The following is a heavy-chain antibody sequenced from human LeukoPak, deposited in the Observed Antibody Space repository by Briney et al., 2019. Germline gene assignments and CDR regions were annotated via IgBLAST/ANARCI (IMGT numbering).Heavy chain of an antibody. Sequence: SETLSLTCAVYGGSFSGYYWSWIRQPPGKGLEWIGEINHSGSTNYNPSLKSRVIISVDTSKSQFSLKLSSVTAADTAVYYCARGRGGGWYHFPPDYWGQGTLVTVSS. CDR3: ARGRGGGWYHFPPDY. V-gene: IGHV4-34*01. CDR1: GGSFSGYY. CDR2: INHSGST. J-gene: IGHJ4*02. D-gene: IGHD6-19*01.